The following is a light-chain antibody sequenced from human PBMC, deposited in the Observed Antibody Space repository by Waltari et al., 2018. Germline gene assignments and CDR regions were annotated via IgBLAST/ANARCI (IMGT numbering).Light chain of an antibody. J-gene: IGKJ1*01. V-gene: IGKV1-39*01. CDR3: QQSYSTQT. CDR1: QTISNY. CDR2: SAS. Sequence: VTITCRASQTISNYLNWYQQKPGKAPKLLIYSASTLQSGVPSRFSGSRYGTDFTLTISSLQPEDFATYYCQQSYSTQTFGQGTKVEVK.